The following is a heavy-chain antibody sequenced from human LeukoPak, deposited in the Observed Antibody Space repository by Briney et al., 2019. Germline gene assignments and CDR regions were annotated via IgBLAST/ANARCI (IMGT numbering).Heavy chain of an antibody. CDR2: INPSGGST. V-gene: IGHV1-46*01. CDR1: GYTFTNYY. D-gene: IGHD5-24*01. Sequence: GASVKVSCKASGYTFTNYYIHWVRQAPGQGLEWMGLINPSGGSTNYAQNFQGRVTMTRDTSASTVYMELSSLRSEDTAIYYCARIRDGHNDAYDIWGQGTVVTVPS. J-gene: IGHJ3*02. CDR3: ARIRDGHNDAYDI.